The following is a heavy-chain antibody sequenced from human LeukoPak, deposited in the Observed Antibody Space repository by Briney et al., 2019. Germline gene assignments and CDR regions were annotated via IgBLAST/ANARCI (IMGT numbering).Heavy chain of an antibody. V-gene: IGHV1-18*04. J-gene: IGHJ3*02. CDR1: GYTFTGYY. CDR3: AREGRLGDAFDI. CDR2: ISAYNGNT. D-gene: IGHD6-19*01. Sequence: ASVKVSCKASGYTFTGYYMHWVRQAPGQGLEWMGWISAYNGNTNYAQKLQGRVTMTTDTSTSTAYMELRSLRSDDTAVYYCAREGRLGDAFDIWGQGTMVTVSS.